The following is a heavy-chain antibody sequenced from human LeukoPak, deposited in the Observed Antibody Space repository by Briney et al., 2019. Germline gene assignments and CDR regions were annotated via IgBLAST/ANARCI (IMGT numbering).Heavy chain of an antibody. CDR1: GGSISSGDYY. V-gene: IGHV4-61*08. J-gene: IGHJ6*02. Sequence: SQTLSLTCTVSGGSISSGDYYWSWIRQPPGKGLEWIGYVSYSGSTSYNPSLKSRVTILLDTSNNQFSLKLSSVTAADTAVYYCARSYDSRGYYYYGMDVWGQGTTVTVSS. CDR2: VSYSGST. D-gene: IGHD3-22*01. CDR3: ARSYDSRGYYYYGMDV.